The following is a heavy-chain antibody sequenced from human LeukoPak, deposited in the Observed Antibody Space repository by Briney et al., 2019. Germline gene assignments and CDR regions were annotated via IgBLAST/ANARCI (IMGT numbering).Heavy chain of an antibody. CDR2: IWYDGSNK. V-gene: IGHV3-33*01. D-gene: IGHD2-15*01. CDR3: ARTCSGGTCFGVWYFDV. CDR1: GSTFSNYG. J-gene: IGHJ2*01. Sequence: PGRSLRLSCAASGSTFSNYGMHWVRQAPGKGLEWVAIIWYDGSNKHYADSVKGRFTISRDNSQNTLYLQMNSLRAEDTAVYYCARTCSGGTCFGVWYFDVWGRGTLVTVSS.